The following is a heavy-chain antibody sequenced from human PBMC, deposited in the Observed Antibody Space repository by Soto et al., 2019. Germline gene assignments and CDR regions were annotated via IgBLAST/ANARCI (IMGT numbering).Heavy chain of an antibody. J-gene: IGHJ4*02. Sequence: SVKVSSTASGGTFSSYAISWVRQAPGQGLEWMGGIIPIFGTANYAQKFQGRVTITADESTSTAYMELSSLRSDDTAVYYCARDRTGSLQTYYFDYWGQGALVTVSS. V-gene: IGHV1-69*13. D-gene: IGHD3-10*01. CDR2: IIPIFGTA. CDR3: ARDRTGSLQTYYFDY. CDR1: GGTFSSYA.